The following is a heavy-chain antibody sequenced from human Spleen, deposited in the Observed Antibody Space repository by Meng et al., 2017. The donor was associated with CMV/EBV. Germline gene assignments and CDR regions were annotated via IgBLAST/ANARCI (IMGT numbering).Heavy chain of an antibody. J-gene: IGHJ3*02. D-gene: IGHD3-10*01. CDR3: ARAVGDFDI. CDR1: GGIFSSYA. Sequence: ASVKVSCKASGGIFSSYAISWVRQAPGQGLEWVGWMNPKSGHTGSAQMFQGRVTMTRDTSISTAYMELTGLRSEDTAMYYCARAVGDFDIWGQGTMVTVSS. CDR2: MNPKSGHT. V-gene: IGHV1-8*01.